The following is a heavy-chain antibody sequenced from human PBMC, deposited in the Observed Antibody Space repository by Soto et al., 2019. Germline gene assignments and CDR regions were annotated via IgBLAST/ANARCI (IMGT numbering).Heavy chain of an antibody. CDR3: AKIPSSGWYNHYYYYGMDV. V-gene: IGHV3-30*18. CDR1: GFTFSSYG. D-gene: IGHD6-19*01. J-gene: IGHJ6*02. CDR2: ISYDGSNE. Sequence: GGSLRLSCAVSGFTFSSYGMHWVRQAPGKGLEWVAHISYDGSNEHYADSVKGRFTISRDNSKNTLYLQMNSLRAEDTAVYYCAKIPSSGWYNHYYYYGMDVWGQGTTVTVSS.